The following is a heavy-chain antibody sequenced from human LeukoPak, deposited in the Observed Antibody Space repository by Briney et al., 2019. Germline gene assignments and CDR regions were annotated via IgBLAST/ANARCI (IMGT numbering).Heavy chain of an antibody. CDR3: AKFPDYYNSSGQSDAFDI. J-gene: IGHJ3*02. CDR1: GFTFSSYG. CDR2: ISYDGSNK. Sequence: GGSLRLSCAASGFTFSSYGMHWVRQAPGKGLEWVAVISYDGSNKYYADSVKGRFTISRDNSKNTLYLQMNSLRAEDTAVYYCAKFPDYYNSSGQSDAFDIWGQGTMVTVSS. D-gene: IGHD3-22*01. V-gene: IGHV3-30*18.